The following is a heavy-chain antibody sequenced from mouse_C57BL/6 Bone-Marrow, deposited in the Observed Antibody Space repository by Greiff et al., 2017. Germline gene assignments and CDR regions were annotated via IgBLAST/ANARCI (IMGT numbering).Heavy chain of an antibody. D-gene: IGHD1-1*01. J-gene: IGHJ2*01. Sequence: VQGVESGPGLVQPSQSLSITCTVSGFSLTSYGVHWVRQSPGKGLEWLGVIWSGGSTDYNAAFISRLSISKDNSKSQVFFKMNSLQADDTARYYCARLYYGSSPHFDCWGQGTTLTVSS. CDR2: IWSGGST. V-gene: IGHV2-2*01. CDR1: GFSLTSYG. CDR3: ARLYYGSSPHFDC.